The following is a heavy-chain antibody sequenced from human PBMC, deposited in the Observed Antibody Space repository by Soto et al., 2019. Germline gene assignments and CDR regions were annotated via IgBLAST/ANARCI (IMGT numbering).Heavy chain of an antibody. CDR2: IIPIFGTA. V-gene: IGHV1-69*06. J-gene: IGHJ4*02. CDR1: GGTFSSCA. D-gene: IGHD3-22*01. Sequence: ASVKVSCKASGGTFSSCAISWVRQAPGQGLEWMGGIIPIFGTANYAQKFQGRVTITADKSTSTAYMELSSLRSEDTAVYYCAGGYYDSSGFTRYYFDYWGQGTLVTVSS. CDR3: AGGYYDSSGFTRYYFDY.